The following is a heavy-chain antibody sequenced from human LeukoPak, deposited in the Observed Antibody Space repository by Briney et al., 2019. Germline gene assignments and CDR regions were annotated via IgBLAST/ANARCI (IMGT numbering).Heavy chain of an antibody. J-gene: IGHJ5*02. CDR2: ISGSGGST. CDR3: AADRDYGDYLFWFDP. Sequence: GGSLRLSCAASGFTFSSYAMSWVRQAPGKGLEWVSAISGSGGSTYYADSVKGRFTISRDNSKNTLYLQMNSLRAEDTAVYYCAADRDYGDYLFWFDPWGQGTLVTVSS. CDR1: GFTFSSYA. D-gene: IGHD4-17*01. V-gene: IGHV3-23*01.